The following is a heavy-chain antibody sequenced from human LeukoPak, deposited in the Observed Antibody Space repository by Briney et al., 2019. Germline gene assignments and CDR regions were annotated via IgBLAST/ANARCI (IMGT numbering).Heavy chain of an antibody. D-gene: IGHD5-18*01. CDR1: GFTFSSYG. V-gene: IGHV3-23*01. CDR2: ISGSGGST. Sequence: PGGSLRLSCAASGFTFSSYGMSWVRQAPGKGLEWVSAISGSGGSTYYADSVKGRFTISRDNSKNTLYLQMNSLRAEDTAVYYCARGSGYSYGFTGRERTKSRLDYWGQGTLVTVSS. CDR3: ARGSGYSYGFTGRERTKSRLDY. J-gene: IGHJ4*02.